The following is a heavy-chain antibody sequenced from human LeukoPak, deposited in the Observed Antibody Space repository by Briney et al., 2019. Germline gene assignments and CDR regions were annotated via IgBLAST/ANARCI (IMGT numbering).Heavy chain of an antibody. CDR1: GYTFTSYA. J-gene: IGHJ4*02. CDR2: INTNTGNP. CDR3: ARDWGSGYYPESWDY. D-gene: IGHD3-22*01. V-gene: IGHV7-4-1*02. Sequence: VASVKVSCKASGYTFTSYAMNWVRQAPGQGLEWMGRINTNTGNPTYAQGFTGRFVFSLDTSVSTAYLQISSLKAEDTAVYYCARDWGSGYYPESWDYWGQGTLVTVSS.